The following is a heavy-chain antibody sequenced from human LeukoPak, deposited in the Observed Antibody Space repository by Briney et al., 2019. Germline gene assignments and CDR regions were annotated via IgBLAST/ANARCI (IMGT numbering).Heavy chain of an antibody. Sequence: PSGTLSLTCAVSGGSISSGNWWSWVRQPPGKGLEWIGEIYHSGSTNYNPSLKSRVTISVDKSKNQFSLKLSSVTAADTAVYYCARHGGTTVTGIDYWGQGTLVTVSS. V-gene: IGHV4-4*02. D-gene: IGHD4-17*01. CDR2: IYHSGST. CDR3: ARHGGTTVTGIDY. CDR1: GGSISSGNW. J-gene: IGHJ4*02.